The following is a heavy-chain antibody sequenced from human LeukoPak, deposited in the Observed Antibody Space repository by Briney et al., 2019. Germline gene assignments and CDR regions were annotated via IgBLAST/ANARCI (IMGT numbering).Heavy chain of an antibody. CDR2: ISGSGGST. D-gene: IGHD3-10*01. Sequence: PGGSLRLSCAASGFTVSSNYMSWVRQAPGKGLEWVSVISGSGGSTYYADSVKGRFTISRDNSKNTLYLQMNSLRAEDTAVYYCTCGSGSYSSLDYWGQGTLVTVSS. V-gene: IGHV3-23*01. CDR1: GFTVSSNY. J-gene: IGHJ4*02. CDR3: TCGSGSYSSLDY.